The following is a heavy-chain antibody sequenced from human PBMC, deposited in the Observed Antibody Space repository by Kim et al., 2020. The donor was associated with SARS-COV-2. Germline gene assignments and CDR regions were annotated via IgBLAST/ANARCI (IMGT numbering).Heavy chain of an antibody. CDR2: IYHSGST. CDR3: ARDRRWGDYGYTGTFDI. D-gene: IGHD4-17*01. CDR1: GGSISSSNW. V-gene: IGHV4-4*02. J-gene: IGHJ3*02. Sequence: SETLSLTCAVSGGSISSSNWWSWVRQPPGKGLEWIGEIYHSGSTNYNPSLKSRVTISVDKSKNQFSLKLSSVTAADTAVYYCARDRRWGDYGYTGTFDIWGQGTMVTVSS.